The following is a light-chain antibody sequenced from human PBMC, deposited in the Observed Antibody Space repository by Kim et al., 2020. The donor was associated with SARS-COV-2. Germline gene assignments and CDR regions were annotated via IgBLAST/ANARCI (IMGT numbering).Light chain of an antibody. V-gene: IGLV3-21*04. CDR2: YDN. CDR1: NIGTKS. Sequence: SYELTQPPSVSVAPGETASITCGGHNIGTKSVNWYQQKPGQAPALVIYYDNNWPSGIPERFSGSNSGNTATLTISRVEAGDEADYYCQVWDTSSDHVVFGGGTQLTVL. CDR3: QVWDTSSDHVV. J-gene: IGLJ2*01.